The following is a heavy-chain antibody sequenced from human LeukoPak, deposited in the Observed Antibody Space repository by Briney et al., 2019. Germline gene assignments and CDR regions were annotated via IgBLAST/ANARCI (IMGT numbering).Heavy chain of an antibody. Sequence: GGSLRLSCAASGFTFSSYSMNWVRQAPGKGLEWVSYISSSSSTIYYADSVKGRFTISRDNAKNSLYLQMNSLRAEDTAVYYCARDSLVDFWSGNDAFDIWGQGTMVTVSS. D-gene: IGHD3-3*01. J-gene: IGHJ3*02. CDR3: ARDSLVDFWSGNDAFDI. CDR2: ISSSSSTI. CDR1: GFTFSSYS. V-gene: IGHV3-48*01.